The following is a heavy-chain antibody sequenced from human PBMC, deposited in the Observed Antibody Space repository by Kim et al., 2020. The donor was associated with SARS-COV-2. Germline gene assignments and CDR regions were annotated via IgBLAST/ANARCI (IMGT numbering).Heavy chain of an antibody. CDR2: IYSSGSI. CDR3: AKQLPQTNYFDY. J-gene: IGHJ4*02. V-gene: IGHV3-66*01. Sequence: GGSLRLSCAASGFTVSSNFMSWVRQAPGKGLEWVSVIYSSGSIYYTDSVKGRFTISRDNSKNTLYLQMNSLRAEDTAVYYCAKQLPQTNYFDYWGQGTLV. D-gene: IGHD6-6*01. CDR1: GFTVSSNF.